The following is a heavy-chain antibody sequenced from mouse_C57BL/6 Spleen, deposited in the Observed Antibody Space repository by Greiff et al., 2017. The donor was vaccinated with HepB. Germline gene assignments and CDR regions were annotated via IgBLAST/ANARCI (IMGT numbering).Heavy chain of an antibody. V-gene: IGHV1-55*01. J-gene: IGHJ4*01. CDR2: IYPGSGST. CDR1: GYTFTSYW. D-gene: IGHD1-1*01. Sequence: QVQLQQPGAELVKPGASVKMSCKASGYTFTSYWITWVKQRPGQGLEWIGDIYPGSGSTNYNEKFKSKATLTVDTSSSTAYMQLSSLTSEDSAVYYCARGDYHYYGRFYAMDYWGQGTSVTVAS. CDR3: ARGDYHYYGRFYAMDY.